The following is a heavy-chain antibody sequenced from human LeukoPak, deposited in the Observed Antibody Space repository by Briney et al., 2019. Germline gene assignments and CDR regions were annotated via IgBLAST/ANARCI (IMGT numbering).Heavy chain of an antibody. CDR2: ISAYNGNT. CDR1: GYTFTSYG. Sequence: ASVKVSCKASGYTFTSYGISWVRQAPGQGLEWMGWISAYNGNTNYAQKFQGRVTITADESTSTVYMELSSLRSEDTAMYFCARAGPEADDYGDYRYYYYMDVWGKGTTVSISS. J-gene: IGHJ6*03. V-gene: IGHV1-18*01. D-gene: IGHD4-17*01. CDR3: ARAGPEADDYGDYRYYYYMDV.